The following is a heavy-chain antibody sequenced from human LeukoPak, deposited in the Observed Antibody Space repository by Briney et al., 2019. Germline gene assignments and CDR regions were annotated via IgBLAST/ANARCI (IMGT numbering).Heavy chain of an antibody. CDR1: GYTFTNNF. CDR3: ARVVVPAANTSETYYYYYYMDV. CDR2: INPSGDNT. D-gene: IGHD2-2*01. Sequence: ASVKVSCKASGYTFTNNFMHWVRQAPGQGLEWIGIINPSGDNTWYAQKFQGRVTMTRDMATSTAYMELRSLRSDDTAVYYCARVVVPAANTSETYYYYYYMDVWGKGTTVTVSS. V-gene: IGHV1-46*01. J-gene: IGHJ6*03.